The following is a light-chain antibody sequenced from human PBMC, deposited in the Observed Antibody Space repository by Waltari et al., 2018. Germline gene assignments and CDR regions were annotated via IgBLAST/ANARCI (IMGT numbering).Light chain of an antibody. J-gene: IGKJ1*01. V-gene: IGKV4-1*01. CDR1: QSVLYSSNNENC. CDR3: QQYYSSPRT. CDR2: WAS. Sequence: DIVMTQSPDSLAVSLGERATINCKFSQSVLYSSNNENCLAWYQQKPGHPPKLLIYWASSRESGVPDRFSGSGSGTDFTLTISSLQAEDVAVYYCQQYYSSPRTFGQGTKVEIK.